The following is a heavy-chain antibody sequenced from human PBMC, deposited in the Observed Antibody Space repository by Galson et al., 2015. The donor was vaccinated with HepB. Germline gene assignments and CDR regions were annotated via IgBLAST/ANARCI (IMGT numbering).Heavy chain of an antibody. D-gene: IGHD3-22*01. V-gene: IGHV3-15*07. CDR1: GFTFSNAW. CDR2: IKSKTDGGTT. CDR3: TTVWWLFAFDI. Sequence: SLRLSCAASGFTFSNAWMNWVRQAPGKGLKWVGRIKSKTDGGTTDYAAPVKGRFTISRDDSKNTLYLQMDSLKTEDTAVYYCTTVWWLFAFDIWGQGTMVTVSS. J-gene: IGHJ3*02.